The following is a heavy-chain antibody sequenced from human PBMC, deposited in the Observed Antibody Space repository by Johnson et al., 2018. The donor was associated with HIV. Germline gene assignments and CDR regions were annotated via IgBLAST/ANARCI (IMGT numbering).Heavy chain of an antibody. CDR2: SYSVGST. CDR3: VKERRNYVVFGAFDM. D-gene: IGHD3-3*01. V-gene: IGHV3-66*01. J-gene: IGHJ3*02. CDR1: VFTVSSIY. Sequence: VQPVESGGGVVQPGESLRLSCAASVFTVSSIYISCIRQAPGKGLEWVSDSYSVGSTYFADSVKGGFTIFRDKSKDTLCLQMSNLRAEDTAVYSCVKERRNYVVFGAFDMWGQGTMVTVSS.